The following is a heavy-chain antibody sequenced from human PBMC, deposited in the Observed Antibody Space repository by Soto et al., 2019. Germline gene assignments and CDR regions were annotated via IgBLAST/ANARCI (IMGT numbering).Heavy chain of an antibody. Sequence: ASVKVSCKASGFTLSSHGISWVRQAPGQGLEWMGWIRGDNGDTNNAQKFQGRITMTTDTFTDTAYMELRSLRSDDTAVYYCARDLRGSCTTDECFYFDFWGQGTLVTVSS. CDR1: GFTLSSHG. D-gene: IGHD2-8*01. CDR3: ARDLRGSCTTDECFYFDF. CDR2: IRGDNGDT. J-gene: IGHJ4*02. V-gene: IGHV1-18*04.